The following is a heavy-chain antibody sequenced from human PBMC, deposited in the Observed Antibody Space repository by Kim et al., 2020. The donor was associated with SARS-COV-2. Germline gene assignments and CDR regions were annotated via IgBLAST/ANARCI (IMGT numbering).Heavy chain of an antibody. V-gene: IGHV3-30*07. Sequence: KGRFTISRDNSKNTRYLQMNSLRAEDTAVYYCAIDLVREPIDDIVTGLLDCWGQGTLVTVSS. J-gene: IGHJ4*02. CDR3: AIDLVREPIDDIVTGLLDC. D-gene: IGHD3-9*01.